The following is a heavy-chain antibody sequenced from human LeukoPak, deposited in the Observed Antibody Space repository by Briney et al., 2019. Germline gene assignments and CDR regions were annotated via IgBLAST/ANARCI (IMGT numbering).Heavy chain of an antibody. J-gene: IGHJ4*02. D-gene: IGHD3-3*01. CDR3: AKDTADYDFWSGYYIGDY. CDR2: ISGSGGST. V-gene: IGHV3-23*01. CDR1: GFTFSSYA. Sequence: GGSLRLSCAASGFTFSSYAMSWVRQAPRKGLEWVSAISGSGGSTYYADSVKGRFTISRDNSKNTLYLQMNSLRAEDTAVYYCAKDTADYDFWSGYYIGDYWGQGTLVTVSS.